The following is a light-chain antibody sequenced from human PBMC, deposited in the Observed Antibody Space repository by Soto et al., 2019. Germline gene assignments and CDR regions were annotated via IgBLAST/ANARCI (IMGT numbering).Light chain of an antibody. CDR3: QQYNNWPLYT. Sequence: EIVMTQSPATLSVSPGEKATLSCRASQSVRSNLAWYQQKPGQSPRLLIYAASPRATGIPARFSGSGSGTEFTLTISSLQSEDFAVYYCQQYNNWPLYTFGQGTKLEIK. J-gene: IGKJ2*01. CDR1: QSVRSN. CDR2: AAS. V-gene: IGKV3-15*01.